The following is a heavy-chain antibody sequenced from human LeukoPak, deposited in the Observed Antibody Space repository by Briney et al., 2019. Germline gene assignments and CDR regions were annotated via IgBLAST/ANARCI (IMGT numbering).Heavy chain of an antibody. CDR3: AGTHTSSWYTVLFDP. CDR1: GFTFSSYW. D-gene: IGHD6-13*01. J-gene: IGHJ5*02. V-gene: IGHV3-74*01. CDR2: INSDGSST. Sequence: GGSLRLSCAASGFTFSSYWMHWVRQAPGKGLVWVSRINSDGSSTSYADSVKGRFTISRDNSKNTLYLQMNSLRAEDTAVYYCAGTHTSSWYTVLFDPWGQGTLVTVSS.